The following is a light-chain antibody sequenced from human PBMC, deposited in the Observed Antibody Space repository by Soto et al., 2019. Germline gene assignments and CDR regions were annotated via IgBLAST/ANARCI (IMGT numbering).Light chain of an antibody. V-gene: IGLV2-11*01. CDR3: CSYAGGYTYV. J-gene: IGLJ1*01. Sequence: QSALTQPPSVSGSPGQSVTISCTGTSSDIGGYNYVSWYQQHPGKAPKFMIYDVNKRPSGVPDRLSGSKSGNTASLTISGLQAEDEADYYCCSYAGGYTYVFGSGTKSPS. CDR1: SSDIGGYNY. CDR2: DVN.